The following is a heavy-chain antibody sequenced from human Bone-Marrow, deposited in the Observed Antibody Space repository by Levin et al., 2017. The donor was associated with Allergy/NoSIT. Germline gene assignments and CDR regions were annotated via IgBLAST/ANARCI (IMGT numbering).Heavy chain of an antibody. J-gene: IGHJ4*02. CDR2: VSLDGNNK. CDR3: ARDLEF. V-gene: IGHV3-30*03. Sequence: QSGGSLRLSCVASGFNLTSNGMHWVRQAPGKGLERVAVVSLDGNNKFYADSVRGRFTISRDTSKNTVYLQMNSLRVEDTAVYYCARDLEFGGQGTLVTVSS. D-gene: IGHD1-1*01. CDR1: GFNLTSNG.